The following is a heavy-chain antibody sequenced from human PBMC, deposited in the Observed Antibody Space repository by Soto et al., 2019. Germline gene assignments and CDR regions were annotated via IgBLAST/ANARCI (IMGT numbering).Heavy chain of an antibody. V-gene: IGHV4-34*01. CDR3: ARGQEGIVATH. CDR1: GGSLTGYY. CDR2: VKDGGST. J-gene: IGHJ4*02. Sequence: QVQLQQWGAGLLKPSETLSLTCTGNGGSLTGYYWSWIRQPPGKGLEWIGEVKDGGSTNYSPSLRGRVSISADTSKNHVSLRLNSVTAADTAVYFCARGQEGIVATHWDQGALVTVSS. D-gene: IGHD5-12*01.